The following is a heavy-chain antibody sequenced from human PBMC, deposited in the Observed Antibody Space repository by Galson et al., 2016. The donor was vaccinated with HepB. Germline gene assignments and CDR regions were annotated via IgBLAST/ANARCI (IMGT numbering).Heavy chain of an antibody. V-gene: IGHV3-30-3*01. D-gene: IGHD3-22*01. CDR1: GLSFSSYA. CDR3: ARDPSEFSDAYYYWYYFDY. J-gene: IGHJ4*02. Sequence: SLRLSCAVSGLSFSSYAMHWVRQAPGKGLEWVAVISYDGSTKYYADAVKGRFTISRDNFKNTLYLQMSSLRVEDTAVYYCARDPSEFSDAYYYWYYFDYWGQGTLVTVSS. CDR2: ISYDGSTK.